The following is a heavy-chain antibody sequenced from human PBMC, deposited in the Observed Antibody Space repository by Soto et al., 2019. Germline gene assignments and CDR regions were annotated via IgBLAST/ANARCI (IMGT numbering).Heavy chain of an antibody. CDR1: GGSISSGGYY. CDR2: IYYSGST. D-gene: IGHD3-10*01. Sequence: QVQLQESGPGLVKPSQTLSLTCTVSGGSISSGGYYWSWIRQHPGKGLEWIGYIYYSGSTYYNPALKSRGTISVDPSKNQFSLKLSSWAAADTAVYYCARAGFGELSGVDPWGQGTLVTVSS. CDR3: ARAGFGELSGVDP. V-gene: IGHV4-31*03. J-gene: IGHJ5*02.